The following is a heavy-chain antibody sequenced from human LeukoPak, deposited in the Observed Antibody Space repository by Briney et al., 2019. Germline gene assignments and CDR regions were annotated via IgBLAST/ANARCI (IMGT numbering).Heavy chain of an antibody. Sequence: PGGFLRFSCAASGFTFSSFAMSWVRRAPGKGLERVSTISGSGTTTYYADSVRGRFTVSRDNSKSTLYLQMNSLRAEHTAVYYCAKDLSMAVTGSPFDYWGQGTLVTVSS. J-gene: IGHJ4*02. CDR2: ISGSGTTT. V-gene: IGHV3-23*01. CDR1: GFTFSSFA. D-gene: IGHD6-19*01. CDR3: AKDLSMAVTGSPFDY.